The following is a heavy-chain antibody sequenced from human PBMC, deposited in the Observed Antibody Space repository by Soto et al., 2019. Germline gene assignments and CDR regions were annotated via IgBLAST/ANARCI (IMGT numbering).Heavy chain of an antibody. CDR3: ANRTTTVTWWFDP. CDR1: GFSLTTSGVG. Sequence: QITLKESGPTLVKPTQTLTLTCTFSGFSLTTSGVGVGWIRQPPGKALEWLALIYWDDDKRYSPSLKSRLTITNEPPKNQMVLTMTNMAPADTATYLCANRTTTVTWWFDPWGPGTLVTASS. D-gene: IGHD4-17*01. J-gene: IGHJ5*02. CDR2: IYWDDDK. V-gene: IGHV2-5*02.